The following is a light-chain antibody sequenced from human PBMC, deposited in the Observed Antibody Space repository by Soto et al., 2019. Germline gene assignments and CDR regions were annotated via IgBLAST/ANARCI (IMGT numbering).Light chain of an antibody. CDR3: QQYGSSPGFT. CDR2: GAS. J-gene: IGKJ3*01. CDR1: QSVSSSY. V-gene: IGKV3-20*01. Sequence: EIVLTQSPGTLSLSPGERATLSCRASQSVSSSYLAWYQQKPGQDPRLLIYGASSRATGIPDRFSGSGSGTDFTLTISRLEPEDFAVYYCQQYGSSPGFTFGPGTKVDIK.